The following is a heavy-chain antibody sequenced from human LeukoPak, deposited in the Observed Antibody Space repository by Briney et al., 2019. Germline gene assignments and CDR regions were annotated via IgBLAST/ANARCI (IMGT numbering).Heavy chain of an antibody. D-gene: IGHD3-10*01. CDR2: INHSGST. Sequence: SETLSLTCAVYGGSFSGYYWSWIRQPPGKGLEWIGEINHSGSTNYNPSLKSRVTISVDRSKNQFSLKLSSVTAADTAVYYCARTPSYYGSDYWGQGTLVTVSS. J-gene: IGHJ4*02. CDR1: GGSFSGYY. CDR3: ARTPSYYGSDY. V-gene: IGHV4-34*01.